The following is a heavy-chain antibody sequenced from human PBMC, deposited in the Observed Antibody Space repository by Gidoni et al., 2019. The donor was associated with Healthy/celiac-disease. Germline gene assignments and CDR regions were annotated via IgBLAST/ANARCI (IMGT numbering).Heavy chain of an antibody. Sequence: QEQLQESGPGLVKPSATLSLTCTVSGGSISSYYWSWNRQPAGKGLEWIGRIYTSGSTNYNPSLKSRVTMSVDTSKNQFSLKLSSVTAADTAVYYCARDWPSAENWNDGRIGYYFDYWGQGTLVTVSS. CDR2: IYTSGST. V-gene: IGHV4-4*07. D-gene: IGHD1-1*01. CDR3: ARDWPSAENWNDGRIGYYFDY. CDR1: GGSISSYY. J-gene: IGHJ4*02.